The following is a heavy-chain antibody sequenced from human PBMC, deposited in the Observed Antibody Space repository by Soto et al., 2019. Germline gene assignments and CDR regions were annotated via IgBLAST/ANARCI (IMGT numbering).Heavy chain of an antibody. Sequence: PSETLSLTCAVYGGSFSGYYWSWIRQPPGKGLEWIGEINHSGSTNYDPSLKSRVTISVDTSKNQLSLKLSSVTAADTAVYYCARVPPAPFDYWGQGTLVTVSS. CDR1: GGSFSGYY. J-gene: IGHJ4*02. CDR2: INHSGST. CDR3: ARVPPAPFDY. V-gene: IGHV4-34*01.